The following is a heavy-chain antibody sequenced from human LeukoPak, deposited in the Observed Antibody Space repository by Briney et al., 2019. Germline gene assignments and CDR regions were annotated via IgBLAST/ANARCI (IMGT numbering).Heavy chain of an antibody. CDR2: IIPIFGTA. CDR3: ARDLGLLYAFDI. V-gene: IGHV1-69*13. Sequence: ASVKVSCKASGGTFSSYAISWVRQAPGQGLEWMGGIIPIFGTANYAQKFQGRVTITADESTSTAYMGLSSLRSEDTAVYYCARDLGLLYAFDIWGQGTMVTVSS. J-gene: IGHJ3*02. D-gene: IGHD5-18*01. CDR1: GGTFSSYA.